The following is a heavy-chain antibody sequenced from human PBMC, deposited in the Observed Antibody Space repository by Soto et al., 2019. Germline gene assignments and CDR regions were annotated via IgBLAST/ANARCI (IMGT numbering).Heavy chain of an antibody. J-gene: IGHJ2*01. V-gene: IGHV1-69*13. D-gene: IGHD1-26*01. CDR1: GGTFSSYA. CDR2: IIPIFGTA. CDR3: ARDGSYGDPAWYFDL. Sequence: SVKVSCKASGGTFSSYAISWVRQAPGQGLEWMGGIIPIFGTANYAQKFQGRVTITADESTSTAYMELSSLRSEDTAVYYCARDGSYGDPAWYFDLWGRGTLVTVSS.